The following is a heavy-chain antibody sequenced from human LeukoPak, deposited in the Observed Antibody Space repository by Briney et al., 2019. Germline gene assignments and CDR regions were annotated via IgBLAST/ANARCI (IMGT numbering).Heavy chain of an antibody. J-gene: IGHJ4*02. CDR1: GFTFSSYE. CDR2: ISGSGGST. V-gene: IGHV3-23*01. CDR3: AKEDPYYYDSSGYLDY. D-gene: IGHD3-22*01. Sequence: GGSLRLSCAASGFTFSSYEMNWARQAPGKGLEWVSAISGSGGSTYYADSVKGRFTISRDNSKNTLYLQMNSLRAEDTAVYYCAKEDPYYYDSSGYLDYWGQGTLVTVSS.